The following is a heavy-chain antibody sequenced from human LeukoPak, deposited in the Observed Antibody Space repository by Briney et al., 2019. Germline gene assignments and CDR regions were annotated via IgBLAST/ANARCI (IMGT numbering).Heavy chain of an antibody. V-gene: IGHV1-2*02. CDR2: INPRTGDT. CDR1: GYSLIVYY. J-gene: IGHJ5*02. CDR3: ARGGIIPFSLRDFDWPSRFDP. Sequence: ASVTVSCKASGYSLIVYYIHWVRQAPGQGLEWMGWINPRTGDTNYAQQFQGRLTMTRDTSTSTVYMELSSLRSEDTAVYYCARGGIIPFSLRDFDWPSRFDPWGQGTLVTVSS. D-gene: IGHD3-9*01.